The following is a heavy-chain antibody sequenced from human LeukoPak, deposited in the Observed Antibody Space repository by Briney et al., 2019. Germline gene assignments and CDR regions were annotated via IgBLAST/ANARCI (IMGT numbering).Heavy chain of an antibody. CDR2: IYYSGST. D-gene: IGHD5-24*01. CDR1: GGSISSSSYY. J-gene: IGHJ3*02. Sequence: SETLSLTCTVSGGSISSSSYYWGWIRQPPGKGLEWIGSIYYSGSTYYNPSLKSRVTISVDTSKNQFSLKLSSVTAADTAVYYCARSLELNVEMATIWSGDAFDIWGQGTMVTVSS. V-gene: IGHV4-39*07. CDR3: ARSLELNVEMATIWSGDAFDI.